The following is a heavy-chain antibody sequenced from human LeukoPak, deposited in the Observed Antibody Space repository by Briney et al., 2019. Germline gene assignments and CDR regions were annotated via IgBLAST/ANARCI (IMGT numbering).Heavy chain of an antibody. D-gene: IGHD3-9*01. CDR1: GFTFSSYA. V-gene: IGHV3-30*01. CDR3: ARKSVLTGYFYYYYYMDV. J-gene: IGHJ6*03. Sequence: GGSLRLSCAASGFTFSSYAMHWVRQAPGKGLEWVAVISYDGSNKYYADSVKGRFTISRDNSKNTPYLQMNSLRAEDTAVYYCARKSVLTGYFYYYYYMDVWGKGTTVTVSS. CDR2: ISYDGSNK.